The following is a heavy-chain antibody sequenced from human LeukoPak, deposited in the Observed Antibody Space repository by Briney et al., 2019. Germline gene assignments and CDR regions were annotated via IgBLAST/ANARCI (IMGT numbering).Heavy chain of an antibody. D-gene: IGHD1-1*01. Sequence: GASVKVSCKASGYTFTGYYMHWVRQAPGQGLEWMGWINPKSGGTNYEQKFQGRVIMTRDTSISTAYMELSRLRSDDTAVYYRARHMTTANNWFDPWGQGTLVTVSS. J-gene: IGHJ5*02. CDR3: ARHMTTANNWFDP. CDR2: INPKSGGT. V-gene: IGHV1-2*02. CDR1: GYTFTGYY.